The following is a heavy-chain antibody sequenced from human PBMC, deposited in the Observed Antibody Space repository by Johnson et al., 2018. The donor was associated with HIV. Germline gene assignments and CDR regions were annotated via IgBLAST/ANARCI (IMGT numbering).Heavy chain of an antibody. V-gene: IGHV3-66*01. Sequence: EKLVESGGALVKPGGSLRLSCTASGFPVTSTFMTWVRQPPGKGLDWVSAVFTPFGPYYADPVRGRFTISTDNAKNTLYLQMNSLRAEDTAIYYWAKAQAVTGRGLYAFDIWGQGTMVTVSS. CDR2: VFTPFGP. CDR3: AKAQAVTGRGLYAFDI. J-gene: IGHJ3*02. D-gene: IGHD6-19*01. CDR1: GFPVTSTF.